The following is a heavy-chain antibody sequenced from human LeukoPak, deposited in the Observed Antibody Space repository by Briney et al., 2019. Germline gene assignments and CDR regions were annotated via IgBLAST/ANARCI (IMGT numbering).Heavy chain of an antibody. CDR1: GASMTSYY. Sequence: PSETLSLTCTVSGASMTSYYWTWIRQPPGKGLEWVGYMYFDERTNYNPSLKSRATISIDTSKKQFSLNLKSVTAADTAVYYCARIPGDRPDDWGQGTLVTVS. CDR3: ARIPGDRPDD. D-gene: IGHD7-27*01. CDR2: MYFDERT. J-gene: IGHJ4*02. V-gene: IGHV4-59*01.